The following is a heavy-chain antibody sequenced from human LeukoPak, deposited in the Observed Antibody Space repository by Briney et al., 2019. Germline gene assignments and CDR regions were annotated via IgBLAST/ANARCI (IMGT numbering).Heavy chain of an antibody. CDR2: ISGSVGST. D-gene: IGHD3-16*01. V-gene: IGHV3-23*01. CDR1: GFTFSSYA. Sequence: GWSLRLSRAASGFTFSSYAMSWVRQAPAKGLEWVSAISGSVGSTYYADSVKGRFTISRNHSKNTLYLQINSLRADGPAVYYFVKDLRITSWGQGTLVTVSS. J-gene: IGHJ4*02. CDR3: VKDLRITS.